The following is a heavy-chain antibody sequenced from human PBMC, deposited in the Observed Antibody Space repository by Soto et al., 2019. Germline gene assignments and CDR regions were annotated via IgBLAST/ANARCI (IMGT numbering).Heavy chain of an antibody. CDR3: ARETLGALDV. V-gene: IGHV1-8*01. D-gene: IGHD3-16*01. CDR2: MNPKSGNT. CDR1: GYTFTRYD. Sequence: QVQLVQSGAEVKKHGASLKVSCKASGYTFTRYDINWVRQATGQGLEWMGWMNPKSGNTGYARKFQGIFTVTRNTSTSTVYMELRNLRPEDTAVYYCARETLGALDVWGQGTTVTVSS. J-gene: IGHJ6*02.